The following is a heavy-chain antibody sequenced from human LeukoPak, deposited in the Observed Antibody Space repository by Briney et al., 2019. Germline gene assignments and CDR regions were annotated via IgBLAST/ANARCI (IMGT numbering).Heavy chain of an antibody. J-gene: IGHJ4*02. CDR2: IDLDGSEK. CDR1: GFTFTSYW. CDR3: AKDQFNYYDSSGYYSDY. V-gene: IGHV3-7*01. D-gene: IGHD3-22*01. Sequence: GGSLRLSCAASGFTFTSYWMSWVRQAPGKGLEWVANIDLDGSEKNYVDSVKGRFTISRDNAKNSLYLQLNSLRAEDTAVYYCAKDQFNYYDSSGYYSDYWGQGTLVTVSS.